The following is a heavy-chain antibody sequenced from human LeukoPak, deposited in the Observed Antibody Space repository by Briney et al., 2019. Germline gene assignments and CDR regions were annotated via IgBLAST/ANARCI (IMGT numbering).Heavy chain of an antibody. J-gene: IGHJ4*02. CDR3: ARELRNGLPDY. V-gene: IGHV1-2*02. CDR1: GYTFTGYY. D-gene: IGHD1-14*01. CDR2: INPNSGGT. Sequence: GASVKVSCKASGYTFTGYYMHWVRQAPGQGLEWMGWINPNSGGTSYAQKFQGRVTMTRDTSISTAYMELSRLRSDDTAVYYCARELRNGLPDYWGQGTLVTVSS.